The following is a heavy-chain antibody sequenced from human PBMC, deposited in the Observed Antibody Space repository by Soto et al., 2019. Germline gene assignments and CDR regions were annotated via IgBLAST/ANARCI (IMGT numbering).Heavy chain of an antibody. V-gene: IGHV3-9*01. Sequence: GGSLRLSCAASGFTFDDYAMHWVRQAPGKGLEWVSGISWNSGSIGYADSVKGRFTISRDNAKNSLYLQMNSLRAEDTALYYCAKDTRYSSGQIDYWGQGTLVTVSS. CDR1: GFTFDDYA. CDR3: AKDTRYSSGQIDY. D-gene: IGHD6-19*01. J-gene: IGHJ4*02. CDR2: ISWNSGSI.